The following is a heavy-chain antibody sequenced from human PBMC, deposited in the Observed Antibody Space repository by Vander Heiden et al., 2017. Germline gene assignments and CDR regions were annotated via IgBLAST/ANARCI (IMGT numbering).Heavy chain of an antibody. Sequence: QVQRVESGGGLGKPGGSLRLSCAAYGFTFRDHYMSWIRQAPGKGLEWVSYISSSSNTIYYADSVKGRFTISRDNAKNSLYLQMNSLRAEDTAVYYCAIHRGESGWTTIDYWGQGTLVTVSS. V-gene: IGHV3-11*01. J-gene: IGHJ4*02. D-gene: IGHD6-19*01. CDR1: GFTFRDHY. CDR2: ISSSSNTI. CDR3: AIHRGESGWTTIDY.